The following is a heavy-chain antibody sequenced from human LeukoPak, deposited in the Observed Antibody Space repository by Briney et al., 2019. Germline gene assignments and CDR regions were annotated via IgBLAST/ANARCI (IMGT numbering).Heavy chain of an antibody. CDR2: IYYSGST. Sequence: SETLSLTCTVSGGSFSSGGYYWSWIRQPPGKGLEWIGYIYYSGSTNYNPSLKSRVTISVDTSKNQFSLKLSSVTAADTAVYYCARGGGGQQLVQTFDYWGQGTLVTVSS. D-gene: IGHD6-13*01. CDR1: GGSFSSGGYY. J-gene: IGHJ4*02. V-gene: IGHV4-61*08. CDR3: ARGGGGQQLVQTFDY.